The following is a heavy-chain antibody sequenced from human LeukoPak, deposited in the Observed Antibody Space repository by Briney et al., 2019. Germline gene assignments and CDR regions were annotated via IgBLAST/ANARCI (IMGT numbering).Heavy chain of an antibody. CDR2: ISYDGSNK. CDR1: GFTFSSYA. CDR3: ARGNYVYVWGGIDY. Sequence: GGSLRLSCAASGFTFSSYAMHWVRQAPGKGLEWVAVISYDGSNKYYADSVKGRFTISRDNSKNTLYLQMNSLRAEDTAVYYCARGNYVYVWGGIDYWGQGTLVTVSS. J-gene: IGHJ4*02. D-gene: IGHD3-16*01. V-gene: IGHV3-30*04.